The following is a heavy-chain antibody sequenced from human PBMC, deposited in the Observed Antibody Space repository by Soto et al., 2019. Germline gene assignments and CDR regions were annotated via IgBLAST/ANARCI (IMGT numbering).Heavy chain of an antibody. J-gene: IGHJ4*02. Sequence: GGSLRLSCAASGFTFSSYSMNWVRQAPGKGLEWVSYISSSSSTIYYADSVKGRFTISRDNAKNSLYLQMNSLRDEDTAVYYCARAHYYDSSGYYYHYFDYWGQGTLVTVSS. D-gene: IGHD3-22*01. CDR1: GFTFSSYS. V-gene: IGHV3-48*02. CDR3: ARAHYYDSSGYYYHYFDY. CDR2: ISSSSSTI.